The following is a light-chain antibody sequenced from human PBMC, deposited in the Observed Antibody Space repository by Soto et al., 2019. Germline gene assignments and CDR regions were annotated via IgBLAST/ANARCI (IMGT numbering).Light chain of an antibody. J-gene: IGLJ1*01. V-gene: IGLV2-23*01. CDR1: SSDVGSYHV. Sequence: QAVLTQPASVSGSPGQSIPTSCTGTSSDVGSYHVVSWYQQHPGKAPKLMIYEGSKRPSRVSNRFSGSKSGNTTSLTISGLQAEDEADYYCCTYAGSSPYVFGAGPKVTVL. CDR2: EGS. CDR3: CTYAGSSPYV.